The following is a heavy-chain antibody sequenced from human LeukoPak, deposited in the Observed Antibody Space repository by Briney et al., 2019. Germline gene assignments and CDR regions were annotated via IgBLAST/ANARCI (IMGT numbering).Heavy chain of an antibody. D-gene: IGHD5-24*01. CDR2: IYYSGRT. J-gene: IGHJ3*02. CDR3: ARPYYNSENDAFDI. CDR1: GGSIRSSYYY. V-gene: IGHV4-39*01. Sequence: PSETLSLTCTVSGGSIRSSYYYWGWIRQPPGTGLEWIGSIYYSGRTYYNPSLKSRVTISVDTSKNQFSLKLNSVTAADTAVYYCARPYYNSENDAFDIWGQGTMVTVSS.